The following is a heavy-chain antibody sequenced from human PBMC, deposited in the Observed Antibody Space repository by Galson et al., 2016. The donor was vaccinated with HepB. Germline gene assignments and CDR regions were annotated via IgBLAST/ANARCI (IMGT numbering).Heavy chain of an antibody. D-gene: IGHD4-23*01. J-gene: IGHJ4*02. CDR2: ISWDSETI. V-gene: IGHV3-9*01. Sequence: SLRLSCAASGFAFDEYALHWVRQGPGKGLAWVSGISWDSETIDYGDSVRGRFRISRDNAEKSLFLQMNSLRQEDTGVYYCVKDRRVTTGVFESWGQGTLVVVSS. CDR3: VKDRRVTTGVFES. CDR1: GFAFDEYA.